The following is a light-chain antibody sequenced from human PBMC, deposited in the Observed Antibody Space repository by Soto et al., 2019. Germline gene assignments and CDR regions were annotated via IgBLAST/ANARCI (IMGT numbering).Light chain of an antibody. CDR1: QSVRSY. J-gene: IGKJ5*01. CDR2: DAS. Sequence: EIVLTQSPATLSLSPGERATLSCRASQSVRSYLAWYQQKPGLAPRLLSYDASNRATGIPARFSGSGSGTDFTLTIYSLESEDFAVYYCQQRIDWLRFSVGQGTRLEIK. CDR3: QQRIDWLRFS. V-gene: IGKV3-11*01.